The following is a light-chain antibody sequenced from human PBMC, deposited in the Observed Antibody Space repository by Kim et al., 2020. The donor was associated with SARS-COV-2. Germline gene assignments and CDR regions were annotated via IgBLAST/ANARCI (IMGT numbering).Light chain of an antibody. V-gene: IGLV2-11*01. CDR3: CSYAGSYTWV. CDR1: SSDVCGYNY. Sequence: GQSLTISCTGTSSDVCGYNYVSWYQQHPGKAPKLMIYDVSKRPSGVPDRFSGSKSGNTASLTISGLQAEDEADYYCCSYAGSYTWVFGGGTQLTVL. CDR2: DVS. J-gene: IGLJ3*02.